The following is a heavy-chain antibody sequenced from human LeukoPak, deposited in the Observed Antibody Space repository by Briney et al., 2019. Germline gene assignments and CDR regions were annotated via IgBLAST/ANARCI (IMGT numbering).Heavy chain of an antibody. Sequence: SVKVSCKASGYTFIHYYIHWVRQAPGQALECLGGIIPVFRSANYIQKSQRRVTITTDESTSKVSMDLRSLSSDDPALSYCPLDSGTTSRALHFRGHGKMFTASS. CDR3: PLDSGTTSRALHF. J-gene: IGHJ3*01. D-gene: IGHD1-26*01. CDR1: GYTFIHYY. V-gene: IGHV1-69*05. CDR2: IIPVFRSA.